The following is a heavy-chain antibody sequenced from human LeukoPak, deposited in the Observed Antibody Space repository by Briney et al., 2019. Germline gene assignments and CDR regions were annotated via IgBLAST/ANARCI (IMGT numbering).Heavy chain of an antibody. CDR3: ASTTYSSSWYDAFDI. CDR1: GFTFDDYG. CDR2: INWNGGST. Sequence: GGSLRLSCAACGFTFDDYGMSWVRQAPGKGLEWVSGINWNGGSTGYADSVKGRFTISRDNAKNSLYLQMNSLRAEDTALYYCASTTYSSSWYDAFDIWGQGTMVTVSS. J-gene: IGHJ3*02. D-gene: IGHD6-13*01. V-gene: IGHV3-20*04.